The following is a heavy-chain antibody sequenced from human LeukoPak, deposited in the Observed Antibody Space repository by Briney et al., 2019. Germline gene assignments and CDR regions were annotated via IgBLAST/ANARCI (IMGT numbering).Heavy chain of an antibody. Sequence: TGGSLRLSCAASGFTFSSYSMNWVRQAPGKGLEWVSSISSSSSYIYYADSVKGRFTISRDNAKNSLYLQMNSLRAEDTAVYYCARGLYSSSWYPIQPDYYFDYWGQGTLVTVSS. CDR1: GFTFSSYS. J-gene: IGHJ4*02. D-gene: IGHD6-13*01. CDR2: ISSSSSYI. CDR3: ARGLYSSSWYPIQPDYYFDY. V-gene: IGHV3-21*01.